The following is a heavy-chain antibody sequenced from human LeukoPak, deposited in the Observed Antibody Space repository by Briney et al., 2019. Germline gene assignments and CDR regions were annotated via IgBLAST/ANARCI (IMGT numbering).Heavy chain of an antibody. Sequence: GGSLRLSCAASGFTFSNNWMTWVRQAPGKGLEWVASVKKDGSEKYYVDSVKGRFTISRDNAKNSLYLQMNSLRVEDTAVYYCARETGTTFDYWGQGTLVTVSS. CDR2: VKKDGSEK. J-gene: IGHJ4*02. V-gene: IGHV3-7*01. D-gene: IGHD1-7*01. CDR3: ARETGTTFDY. CDR1: GFTFSNNW.